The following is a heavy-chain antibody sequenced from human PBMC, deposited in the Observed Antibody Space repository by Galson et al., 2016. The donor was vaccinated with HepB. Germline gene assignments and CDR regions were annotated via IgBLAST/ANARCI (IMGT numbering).Heavy chain of an antibody. J-gene: IGHJ4*02. CDR3: ARGGYGDYGTVGDDY. D-gene: IGHD4-17*01. Sequence: SLRLSCAASGFTFSTYAMNWVRQAPGKGLEWVSGISDNGGSTYYADSVKGRFTISRDNSKNTPYLQMNSLRAEDTAVYYCARGGYGDYGTVGDDYWGQGTLVTVSS. CDR2: ISDNGGST. CDR1: GFTFSTYA. V-gene: IGHV3-23*01.